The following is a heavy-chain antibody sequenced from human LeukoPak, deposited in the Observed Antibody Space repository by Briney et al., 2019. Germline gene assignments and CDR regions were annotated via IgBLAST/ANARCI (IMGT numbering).Heavy chain of an antibody. V-gene: IGHV4-59*01. CDR2: MYYNGRN. J-gene: IGHJ5*01. CDR1: GGSISNYY. CDR3: ARSAGHCSGGSCPPLRGFDS. D-gene: IGHD2-15*01. Sequence: SETLSLTCSVSGGSISNYYWSWIRQSPGKGLEWIGYMYYNGRNNYNPSLESRVTISEDMSKNQFSLRLTSVTAADTAVYYCARSAGHCSGGSCPPLRGFDSWGQGALVTVSS.